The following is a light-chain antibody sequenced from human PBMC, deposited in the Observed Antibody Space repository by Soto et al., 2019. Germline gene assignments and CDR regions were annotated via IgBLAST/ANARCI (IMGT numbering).Light chain of an antibody. Sequence: EIVLAQSPGTLSLSPGERATLSCRASRSFASSYLAWYQQKPAQPPRLLIYAASIRATGIPDRFSGSGSGTDSTITINRLEPDDIAVYYCQQYGASPLYTFGQGTRLEIK. CDR2: AAS. CDR3: QQYGASPLYT. V-gene: IGKV3-20*01. J-gene: IGKJ2*01. CDR1: RSFASSY.